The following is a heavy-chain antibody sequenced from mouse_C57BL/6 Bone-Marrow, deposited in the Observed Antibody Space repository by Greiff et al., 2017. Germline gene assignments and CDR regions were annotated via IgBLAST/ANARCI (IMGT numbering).Heavy chain of an antibody. D-gene: IGHD1-1*01. CDR3: TRSLYYYGSSWFAY. CDR1: GYTFTDYY. J-gene: IGHJ3*01. CDR2: INPYNGGT. Sequence: VQLQQSGPVLVKPGASVKMSCKASGYTFTDYYMNWVKQSHGKSLEWIGVINPYNGGTSYNQKFKGKATLTVDKSSSTAYMELNSLTSEDSAVYYCTRSLYYYGSSWFAYWAKGLWSLSLQ. V-gene: IGHV1-19*01.